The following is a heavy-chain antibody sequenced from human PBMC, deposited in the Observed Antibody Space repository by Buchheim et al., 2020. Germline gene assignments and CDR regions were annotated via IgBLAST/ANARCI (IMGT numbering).Heavy chain of an antibody. Sequence: EVQLVQSGGGLVQPGGSLRLSCAASGFTFSNYWFNWVRQGPGKGLVWVSRIDRDGSTTNYADSVKGRFTVSRDNAKNTLYLQMNNLRGEGTAVYYCAGSPECGGNSCNSFPYYGLDVWGQGTT. CDR2: IDRDGSTT. J-gene: IGHJ6*02. D-gene: IGHD2-21*01. CDR1: GFTFSNYW. CDR3: AGSPECGGNSCNSFPYYGLDV. V-gene: IGHV3-74*01.